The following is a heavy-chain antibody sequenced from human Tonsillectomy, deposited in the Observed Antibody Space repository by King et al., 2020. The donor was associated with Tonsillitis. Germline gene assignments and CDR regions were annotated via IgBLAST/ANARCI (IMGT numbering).Heavy chain of an antibody. CDR3: AQSGGFLQAFDI. J-gene: IGHJ3*02. CDR1: GLTFSTYA. V-gene: IGHV3-23*04. CDR2: ISGGGNGGNT. Sequence: VQLVESGGGLVQPGGSLRLSCAASGLTFSTYAMSWVRQAPGKGLEGLEWVSTISGGGNGGNTYYADSVKGRFTISRDNSKNTLYLQMNSLRAEDTAIYYCAQSGGFLQAFDIWGQGTMVSVSS. D-gene: IGHD1-26*01.